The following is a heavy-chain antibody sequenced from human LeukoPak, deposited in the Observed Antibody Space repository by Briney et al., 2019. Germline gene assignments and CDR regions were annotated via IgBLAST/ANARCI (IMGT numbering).Heavy chain of an antibody. CDR1: GGSFSGYY. Sequence: SETLSLTCAVYGGSFSGYYWSWIRHPPGKGLEWIGEINHSGSTNYSPSLKSRVTISVDTSKNQFSLKLSSVTAADTAVYYCARYSDNWFDPWGQGTLVTVSS. CDR2: INHSGST. J-gene: IGHJ5*02. D-gene: IGHD6-13*01. CDR3: ARYSDNWFDP. V-gene: IGHV4-34*01.